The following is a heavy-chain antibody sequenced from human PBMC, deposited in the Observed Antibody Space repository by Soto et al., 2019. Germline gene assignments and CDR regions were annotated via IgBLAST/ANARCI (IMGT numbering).Heavy chain of an antibody. CDR3: ARRYGTSMDV. CDR1: GGSISSYY. CDR2: IYYSGST. D-gene: IGHD5-18*01. Sequence: QVQLQESGPGLVKPSETLSLTCTVSGGSISSYYWSWIRQPPGKGLQWIGYIYYSGSTNYNPSLKIRVPISVDTSKNQFSLKLSSVTAADTAVYYCARRYGTSMDVWGQGTTVTVSS. J-gene: IGHJ6*02. V-gene: IGHV4-59*01.